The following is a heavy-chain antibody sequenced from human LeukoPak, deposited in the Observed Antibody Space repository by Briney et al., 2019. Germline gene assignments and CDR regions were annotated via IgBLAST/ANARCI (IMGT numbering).Heavy chain of an antibody. V-gene: IGHV4-34*01. CDR2: INHSGST. CDR3: ARAHLGGFPMDV. J-gene: IGHJ6*03. CDR1: GGSFSGYY. D-gene: IGHD3-10*01. Sequence: SETLSLTCAVYGGSFSGYYWSWIRQPPGKGLEWIGEINHSGSTNYNPSLKSRVTISVDTSKNQFSLKLRSVTAADTAVYYCARAHLGGFPMDVWGKGTTVTISS.